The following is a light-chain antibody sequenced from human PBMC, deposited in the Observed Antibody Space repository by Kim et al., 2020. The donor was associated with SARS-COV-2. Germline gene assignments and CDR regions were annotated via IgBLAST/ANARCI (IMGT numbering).Light chain of an antibody. V-gene: IGKV3-20*01. CDR2: DAS. CDR3: HQYGNSPCT. Sequence: LSPGERATLSCRASQSVSSTYLAWYQQKPGQGPRLLIYDASTRATGIPDRFSGSGSGTDFTLTISRLEPEDFALYYCHQYGNSPCTFGQGTKLEIK. CDR1: QSVSSTY. J-gene: IGKJ2*02.